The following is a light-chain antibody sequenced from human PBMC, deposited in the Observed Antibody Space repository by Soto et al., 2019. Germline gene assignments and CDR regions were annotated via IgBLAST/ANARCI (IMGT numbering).Light chain of an antibody. CDR2: QVS. J-gene: IGLJ3*02. Sequence: QSALTQPPSASGSPGQSVTISCTGTSSDVGGHDYVSWYQQLPGKAPKVILYQVSKRPSGVPDRFSGSKSGNTASLTVSGLQAEDEADYYCSSYTGNNNFGVVFGGATKLTVL. V-gene: IGLV2-8*01. CDR1: SSDVGGHDY. CDR3: SSYTGNNNFGVV.